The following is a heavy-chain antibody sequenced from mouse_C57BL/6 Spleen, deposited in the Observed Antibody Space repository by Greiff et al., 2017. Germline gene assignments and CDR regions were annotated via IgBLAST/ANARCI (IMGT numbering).Heavy chain of an antibody. J-gene: IGHJ4*01. V-gene: IGHV3-6*01. CDR3: ARDWSYAMDY. CDR2: ISYSGSN. Sequence: ESGPGLVKPSQSLSLTCSVTGYSITSGYYWNCLRPSPGNKLEWVYYISYSGSNNYNPSLKNRISITRDTSKNAYFLMLKSMTTENTAKYCCARDWSYAMDYWGQGTSVTVSS. CDR1: GYSITSGYY.